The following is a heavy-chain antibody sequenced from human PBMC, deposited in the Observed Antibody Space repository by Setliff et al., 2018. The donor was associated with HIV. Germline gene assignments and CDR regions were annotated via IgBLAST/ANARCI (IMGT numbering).Heavy chain of an antibody. J-gene: IGHJ6*03. V-gene: IGHV4-59*08. CDR2: IYYSGST. D-gene: IGHD3-22*01. CDR3: ARQHYYDSSGRNLMDV. Sequence: NPSETLSLTCTVSGGPISNYYWSWIRQPPGKGLEWIGYIYYSGSTTYNPSLGSRVTISIDTSKNQFSLKLSSVTAADTAVYYCARQHYYDSSGRNLMDVWGKGTTVTVSS. CDR1: GGPISNYY.